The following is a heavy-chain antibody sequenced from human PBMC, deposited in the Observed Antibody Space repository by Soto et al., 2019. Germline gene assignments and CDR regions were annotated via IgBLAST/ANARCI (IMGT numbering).Heavy chain of an antibody. D-gene: IGHD2-15*01. Sequence: QVQLVESGGGVVQPRRSLRLSCAASGFTFSSYGMHWVRQAPGKGLEWVAVIWYDGSNKYYADSVKGRFTISRDNSKNTLYLQMNSLRAEDTAVYYCARDCSGGSCYRDSDAFDIWGQGTMVTVSS. CDR2: IWYDGSNK. CDR3: ARDCSGGSCYRDSDAFDI. V-gene: IGHV3-33*01. CDR1: GFTFSSYG. J-gene: IGHJ3*02.